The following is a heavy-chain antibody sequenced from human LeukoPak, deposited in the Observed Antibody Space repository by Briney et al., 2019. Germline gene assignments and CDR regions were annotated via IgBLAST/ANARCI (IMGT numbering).Heavy chain of an antibody. CDR3: ARVSDISVAAYFDY. V-gene: IGHV3-7*03. J-gene: IGHJ4*02. D-gene: IGHD6-19*01. Sequence: GALRLSCAASGFTFSSSWMTWVRQAPGKGLEWVASINQDGGEIHYVDSVKGRFTISRDNAKNSLYLQMNSLRAEDTALYYCARVSDISVAAYFDYWGQGTLVTVSS. CDR1: GFTFSSSW. CDR2: INQDGGEI.